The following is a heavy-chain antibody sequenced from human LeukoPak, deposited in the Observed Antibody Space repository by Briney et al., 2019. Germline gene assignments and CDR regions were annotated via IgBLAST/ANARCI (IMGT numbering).Heavy chain of an antibody. CDR2: ISDSGGRT. CDR1: GICLSNYG. J-gene: IGHJ4*02. V-gene: IGHV3-23*01. D-gene: IGHD3-22*01. Sequence: GGSLRLSCAVSGICLSNYGMSWVRQAPGKGLEWVACISDSGGRTNYADSVKGRFTISRDNPKNTLYLQMNSLRAEDTAVYFCAKRGVVIRVILVGFHKEAYYFDSWGQGALVTVSS. CDR3: AKRGVVIRVILVGFHKEAYYFDS.